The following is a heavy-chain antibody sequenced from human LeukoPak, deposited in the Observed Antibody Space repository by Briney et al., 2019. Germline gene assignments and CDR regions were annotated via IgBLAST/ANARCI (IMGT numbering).Heavy chain of an antibody. V-gene: IGHV4-31*03. CDR3: ARDYIDTASCASGVCYTGGFDP. CDR2: IHYSGPT. J-gene: IGHJ5*02. D-gene: IGHD2-8*01. Sequence: PSQTLSLTCTVSGASVSSGDYYWSWLRQHPGKCLEWIGYIHYSGPTYSNPSLRSRVTLSVDTSNNLLSLRLSSLTSADTAVYYCARDYIDTASCASGVCYTGGFDPWSQGTLVTVSS. CDR1: GASVSSGDYY.